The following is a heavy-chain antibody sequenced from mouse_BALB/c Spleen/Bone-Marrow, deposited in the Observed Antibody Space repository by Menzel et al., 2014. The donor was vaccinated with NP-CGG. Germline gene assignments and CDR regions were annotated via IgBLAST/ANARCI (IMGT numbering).Heavy chain of an antibody. CDR1: GFNIKDTY. CDR2: IDPANGNT. D-gene: IGHD1-1*01. CDR3: ANYYYGSSLFAY. Sequence: EVQLQQSGAELVKPGASVKLSCTASGFNIKDTYMHWVKQRPEHGLEWIGRIDPANGNTKYDPKFQGKATITADTSSNTAYLQLSRLTSEDTAVYYCANYYYGSSLFAYWGQGTLVTVSA. J-gene: IGHJ3*01. V-gene: IGHV14-3*02.